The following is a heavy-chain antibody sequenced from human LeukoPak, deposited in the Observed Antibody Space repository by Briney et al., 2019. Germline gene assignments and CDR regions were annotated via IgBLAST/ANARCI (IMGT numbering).Heavy chain of an antibody. CDR3: AKDLLVSIAAAGTIDY. J-gene: IGHJ4*02. V-gene: IGHV3-23*01. Sequence: TGGSLRLSYAASGFTFSSYAMSWVRQAPGKGLEWVSAISGSGGSTYYADSVKGRFTISRDNSKNTLYLQMNSLRAEDTAVYYCAKDLLVSIAAAGTIDYWGQGTLVTVSS. D-gene: IGHD6-13*01. CDR1: GFTFSSYA. CDR2: ISGSGGST.